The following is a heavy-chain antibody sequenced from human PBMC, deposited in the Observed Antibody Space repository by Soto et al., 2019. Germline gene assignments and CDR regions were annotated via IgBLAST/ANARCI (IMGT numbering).Heavy chain of an antibody. D-gene: IGHD4-17*01. J-gene: IGHJ4*02. CDR2: IIPIFGTA. CDR1: GGTFSSYA. CDR3: ARDWQGGVTTPSLFDY. V-gene: IGHV1-69*13. Sequence: GASVKVSCKASGGTFSSYAISWVRQAPGQGLEWMGGIIPIFGTANYAQKFQGRVTITADESTSTAYMELSSLRSEDTAVYYCARDWQGGVTTPSLFDYWGQGTLVTVSS.